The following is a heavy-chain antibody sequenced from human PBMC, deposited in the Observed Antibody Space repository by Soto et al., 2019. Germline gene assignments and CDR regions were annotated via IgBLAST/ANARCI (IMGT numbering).Heavy chain of an antibody. CDR3: ARGYSSGWYGTPYYFDY. J-gene: IGHJ4*02. D-gene: IGHD6-19*01. Sequence: SVKVSCKASVGTFSSYAISWVRQAPGQGLEWMGGIIPIFGTANYAQKSQGRVTITADESTSTAYMELSSLRSEDTAVYYCARGYSSGWYGTPYYFDYWGQGTLVTVSS. CDR2: IIPIFGTA. V-gene: IGHV1-69*13. CDR1: VGTFSSYA.